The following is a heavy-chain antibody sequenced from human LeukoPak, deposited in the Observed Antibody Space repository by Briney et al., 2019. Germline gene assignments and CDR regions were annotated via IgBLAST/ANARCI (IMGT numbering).Heavy chain of an antibody. Sequence: ASVKVSCKASGYTFTSYAMNWVRQAPGQGLEWIGWINTNTGNPTYAQGFTGRFVFSLDTSVSTAYLQISSLKAEDTAVYYCASLYGSGSYSDWFDPWGQGTLVTVSS. CDR3: ASLYGSGSYSDWFDP. J-gene: IGHJ5*02. CDR2: INTNTGNP. D-gene: IGHD3-10*01. CDR1: GYTFTSYA. V-gene: IGHV7-4-1*02.